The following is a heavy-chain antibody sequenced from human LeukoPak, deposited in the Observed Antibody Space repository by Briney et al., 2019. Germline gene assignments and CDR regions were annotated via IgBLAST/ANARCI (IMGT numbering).Heavy chain of an antibody. V-gene: IGHV4-39*01. D-gene: IGHD2-15*01. Sequence: SETLSLTCTFSVGPISSSSYHWGWIRQPPGKGLGWIGSIYYTGSTYYNPSLKSRLTISVDTSNNQFSLKLSSVTAADTAVYYCARLVSGGSGMTDNWGQGTLVTVSS. CDR3: ARLVSGGSGMTDN. J-gene: IGHJ4*02. CDR1: VGPISSSSYH. CDR2: IYYTGST.